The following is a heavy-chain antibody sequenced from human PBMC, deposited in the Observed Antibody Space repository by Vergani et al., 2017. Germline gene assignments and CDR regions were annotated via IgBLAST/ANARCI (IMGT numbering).Heavy chain of an antibody. D-gene: IGHD3-22*01. J-gene: IGHJ4*02. CDR3: ARGTDSSGYYFDY. CDR2: IWYDGSNE. V-gene: IGHV3-33*01. Sequence: QVQLVESGGGVVQPGRSLRLSCAASGFTFSSYGMHWVRQAPGKGLEWVAVIWYDGSNEYYADSVKGRFTISRDNSKNTLYLQMNSLRAEDTAVYYCARGTDSSGYYFDYWGQGTLVTVSS. CDR1: GFTFSSYG.